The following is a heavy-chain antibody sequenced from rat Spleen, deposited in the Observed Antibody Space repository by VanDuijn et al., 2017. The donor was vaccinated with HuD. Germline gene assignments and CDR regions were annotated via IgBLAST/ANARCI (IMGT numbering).Heavy chain of an antibody. CDR2: ISYDGSST. J-gene: IGHJ2*01. Sequence: EVQLVESGGGAVQPGRSMKLSCAASGLSFSNYGMAWVRQAPTKGLEWVATISYDGSSTYYRDSVKGRFTISRDNAKSTLYLQMNSLRSEDTATYYCAKDLDYGPDYWGQGVMVTVSS. V-gene: IGHV5-29*01. CDR3: AKDLDYGPDY. CDR1: GLSFSNYG. D-gene: IGHD1-11*01.